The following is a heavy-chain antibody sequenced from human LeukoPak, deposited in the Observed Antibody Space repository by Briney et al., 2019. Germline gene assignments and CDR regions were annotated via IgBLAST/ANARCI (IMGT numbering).Heavy chain of an antibody. D-gene: IGHD2-2*01. J-gene: IGHJ4*02. CDR3: ARGDSQYQLLPEHY. Sequence: SVKVPCKASGGTFTISAVTWVRQAPGQGLEWMGGLMPVFGTANYAQNLQGRVTITTDESTRTAYMELSSLRSDDTAVYYCARGDSQYQLLPEHYWGQGTLVTVSS. V-gene: IGHV1-69*05. CDR1: GGTFTISA. CDR2: LMPVFGTA.